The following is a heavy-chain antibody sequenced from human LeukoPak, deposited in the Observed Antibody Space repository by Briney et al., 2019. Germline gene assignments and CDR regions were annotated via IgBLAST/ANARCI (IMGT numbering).Heavy chain of an antibody. CDR1: GGSISSGGYY. CDR3: ARSGTPYGDYTPEIDY. J-gene: IGHJ4*02. D-gene: IGHD4-17*01. CDR2: IYYSGST. Sequence: SETLSLTCTVSGGSISSGGYYWSWIRQHPGKGLEWIGYIYYSGSTNYNPSLKSRVTISVDTSKNQFSLKLSSVTAADTAVYYCARSGTPYGDYTPEIDYWGQGTLVTVSS. V-gene: IGHV4-61*08.